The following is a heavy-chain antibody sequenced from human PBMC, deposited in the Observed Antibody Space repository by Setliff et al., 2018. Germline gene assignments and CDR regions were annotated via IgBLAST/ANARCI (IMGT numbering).Heavy chain of an antibody. CDR2: TIPMFDRP. CDR1: GGTFKNHA. J-gene: IGHJ6*02. V-gene: IGHV1-69*13. Sequence: SVKVSCKTSGGTFKNHAISWVRQAPGQGLEWMGGTIPMFDRPNYAQKFQGRVAITADESTNTAYIEISSLRYEDTAVYYCARGNMDVVAAGGKYSGLAFWGQGTTVTV. CDR3: ARGNMDVVAAGGKYSGLAF. D-gene: IGHD6-13*01.